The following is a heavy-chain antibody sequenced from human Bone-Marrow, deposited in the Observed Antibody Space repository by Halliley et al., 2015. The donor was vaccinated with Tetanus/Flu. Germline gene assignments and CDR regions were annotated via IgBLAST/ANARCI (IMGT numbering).Heavy chain of an antibody. J-gene: IGHJ4*02. D-gene: IGHD3-10*01. CDR1: GFTFSHFG. CDR2: ISHNGRYI. V-gene: IGHV3-33*05. Sequence: SGFTFSHFGMHWVRQAPGKGLEWVALISHNGRYIDYGDSVKGRVTISRDDSKKTLYLQMSSLRAEDTAVYYCVRDLYGNSLDFWGQGALVTVSS. CDR3: VRDLYGNSLDF.